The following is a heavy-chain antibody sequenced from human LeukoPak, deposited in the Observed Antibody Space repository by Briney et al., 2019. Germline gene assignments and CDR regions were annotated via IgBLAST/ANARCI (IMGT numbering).Heavy chain of an antibody. V-gene: IGHV1-2*02. D-gene: IGHD3-10*01. Sequence: GASVKVSCKASGYTFTSYDINWVRQATGQGLEWMGWINPNSGGTNYAQKFQGRVTMTRDTSISTAYMELSRLRSDDTAVYYCARDEESSGGAFDPWGQGTLVTVSS. J-gene: IGHJ5*02. CDR1: GYTFTSYD. CDR3: ARDEESSGGAFDP. CDR2: INPNSGGT.